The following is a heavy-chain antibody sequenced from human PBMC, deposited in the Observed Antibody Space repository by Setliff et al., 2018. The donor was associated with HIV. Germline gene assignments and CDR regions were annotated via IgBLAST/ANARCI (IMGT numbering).Heavy chain of an antibody. D-gene: IGHD5-12*01. CDR3: AVDRHAFDI. Sequence: SCKASGYSFINYAINWLRQAPGRGLEWMGWIHTEQGFPMYAQGFTGRFVFSLDPSVNTAYLQINSLTPDDGGVYYCAVDRHAFDIWGQGTVVTVSS. CDR2: IHTEQGFP. J-gene: IGHJ3*02. CDR1: GYSFINYA. V-gene: IGHV7-4-1*02.